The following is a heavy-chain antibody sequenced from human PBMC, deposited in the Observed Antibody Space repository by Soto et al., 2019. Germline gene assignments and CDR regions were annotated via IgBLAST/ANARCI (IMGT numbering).Heavy chain of an antibody. J-gene: IGHJ4*02. CDR1: GYSFTNYW. CDR2: IYPGDSDT. D-gene: IGHD2-2*02. CDR3: ARSSAISGGADN. Sequence: EVQLVQSGAEVKKPGEPLKISCEGSGYSFTNYWIGWLHQTPGKGLEWMGIIYPGDSDTRYSPSFQGQVTISADKSSKTSYLQWSSLKASDNAMYYCARSSAISGGADNWGQGTLVTVS. V-gene: IGHV5-51*03.